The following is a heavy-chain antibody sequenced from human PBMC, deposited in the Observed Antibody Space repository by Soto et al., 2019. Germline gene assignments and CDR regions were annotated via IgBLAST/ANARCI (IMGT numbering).Heavy chain of an antibody. Sequence: KPSETLSLTCSVSDGSVNSGNYYWSWIRQPPGKGLEWIGHIYYIGTTDYNPSLKSRVTISVDTSKNQFSLKVTSVTAADTAVYFCAREEKQLSRYGGDFDYGGQGILVTVSS. CDR3: AREEKQLSRYGGDFDY. CDR1: DGSVNSGNYY. J-gene: IGHJ4*02. CDR2: IYYIGTT. V-gene: IGHV4-61*01. D-gene: IGHD3-16*01.